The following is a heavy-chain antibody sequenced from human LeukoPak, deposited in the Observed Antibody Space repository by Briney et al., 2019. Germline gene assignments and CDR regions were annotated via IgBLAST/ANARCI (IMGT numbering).Heavy chain of an antibody. V-gene: IGHV1-18*01. D-gene: IGHD3-3*01. CDR3: ARLNDFWSGYYLFDY. CDR2: ISAYNGNT. CDR1: GYTFTSYG. J-gene: IGHJ4*02. Sequence: GASVKVSCKASGYTFTSYGISWVRQAPGQGLEWMGWISAYNGNTNYAQKLQGRVTMTTDTSTSTAYMELRSLRSDDTAVYYCARLNDFWSGYYLFDYWGQGTLVTVSS.